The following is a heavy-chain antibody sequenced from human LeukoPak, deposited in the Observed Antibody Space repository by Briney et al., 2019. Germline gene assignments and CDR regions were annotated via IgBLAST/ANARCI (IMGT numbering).Heavy chain of an antibody. D-gene: IGHD5-24*01. CDR1: GYSISSGYY. CDR2: IYHSGST. V-gene: IGHV4-38-2*02. J-gene: IGHJ4*02. CDR3: ARGTATLRY. Sequence: SETLSLTCTVSGYSISSGYYWGWIRQPPGKGLEWIGSIYHSGSTYYNPSLKSRVTISVDTSKNQFSLKLSSVTAADTAVYYCARGTATLRYWGQGTLVTVSS.